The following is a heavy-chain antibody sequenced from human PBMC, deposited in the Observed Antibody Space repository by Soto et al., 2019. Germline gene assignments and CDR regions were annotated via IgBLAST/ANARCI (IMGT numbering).Heavy chain of an antibody. CDR1: GGTSRSLS. V-gene: IGHV1-69*17. J-gene: IGHJ5*02. CDR2: ITPLFGIP. Sequence: QVQLVQSGAEVKKPGSSVKVSCKASGGTSRSLSITWVRQAPGQGLEWMGGITPLFGIPNYPQKFQGRLTMPADKSRGTPYLELGSLGSEAAAVYSGARAPHPAGGGFDTWGRGPLVTVPS. D-gene: IGHD2-15*01. CDR3: ARAPHPAGGGFDT.